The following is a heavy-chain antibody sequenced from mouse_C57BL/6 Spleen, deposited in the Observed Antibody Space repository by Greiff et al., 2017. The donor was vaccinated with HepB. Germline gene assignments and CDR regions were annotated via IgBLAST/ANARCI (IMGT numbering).Heavy chain of an antibody. D-gene: IGHD1-1*01. V-gene: IGHV5-4*01. CDR3: ARDRSFITAVVAHWYFDV. CDR1: GFTFSSYA. J-gene: IGHJ1*03. CDR2: ISDGGSYT. Sequence: EVKLMESGGGLVKPGGSLKLSCAASGFTFSSYAMSWVRQTPEKRLEWVATISDGGSYTYYPDNVKGRFTISRDNAKNNLYLQMSHLKSEDTAMYYCARDRSFITAVVAHWYFDVGGTGTTVTVSS.